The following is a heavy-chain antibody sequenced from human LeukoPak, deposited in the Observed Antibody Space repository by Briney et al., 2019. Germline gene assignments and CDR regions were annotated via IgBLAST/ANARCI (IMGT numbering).Heavy chain of an antibody. Sequence: PGGSLRLSCAASGFTFSSYAMSWVRQAPGKGLEWVSAISGSGATTYYADSVKGRFTISRDNSKNTLYLQMNSLRAEDTALYYCAKDRDYYLVGFFDYWGQGTLVTVSS. CDR2: ISGSGATT. V-gene: IGHV3-23*01. CDR1: GFTFSSYA. J-gene: IGHJ4*02. D-gene: IGHD3-10*01. CDR3: AKDRDYYLVGFFDY.